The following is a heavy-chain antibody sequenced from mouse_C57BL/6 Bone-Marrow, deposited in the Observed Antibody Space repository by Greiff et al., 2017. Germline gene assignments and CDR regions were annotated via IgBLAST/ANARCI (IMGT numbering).Heavy chain of an antibody. J-gene: IGHJ1*03. CDR3: ARGGDGYDVDWYFDV. CDR2: IDPSDSYT. CDR1: GYTFTSYW. Sequence: QVQLQQPGAELVRPGTSVKLSCKASGYTFTSYWMHWVKQRPGQGLEWIGVIDPSDSYTNYNQKFKGKATLTVDTSSSTAYMQLSSLTSEDSAVYYCARGGDGYDVDWYFDVWGTGTTVTVSS. D-gene: IGHD2-2*01. V-gene: IGHV1-59*01.